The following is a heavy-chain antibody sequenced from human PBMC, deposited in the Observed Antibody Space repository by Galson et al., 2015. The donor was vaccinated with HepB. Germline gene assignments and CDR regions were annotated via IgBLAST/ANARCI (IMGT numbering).Heavy chain of an antibody. D-gene: IGHD2-21*01. J-gene: IGHJ4*02. CDR1: GFTFSSYG. Sequence: SLRLSCAASGFTFSSYGMHWVRQAPGKGLEWVAVIWYDGSNKYYADSVKGRFTISRDNSKNTLYLQMNSLRAEDTAVYYCARDEVSNCGGDCYRLMNYWGQGTLVTVSS. CDR3: ARDEVSNCGGDCYRLMNY. V-gene: IGHV3-33*01. CDR2: IWYDGSNK.